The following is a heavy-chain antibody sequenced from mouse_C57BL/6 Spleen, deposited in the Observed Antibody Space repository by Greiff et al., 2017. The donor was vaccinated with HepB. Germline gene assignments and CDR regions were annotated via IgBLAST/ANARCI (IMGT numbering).Heavy chain of an antibody. Sequence: VKLVESGPELVKPGASVKISCKASGYAFSSSWMNWVKQRPGKGLEWIGRIYPGDGDTNYNGKFKGKATLTADKSSSTAYMQLSSLTSEDSAVYFCARSGGDSSGPYAMDYWGQGTSVTVSS. CDR2: IYPGDGDT. CDR3: ARSGGDSSGPYAMDY. D-gene: IGHD3-2*02. V-gene: IGHV1-82*01. J-gene: IGHJ4*01. CDR1: GYAFSSSW.